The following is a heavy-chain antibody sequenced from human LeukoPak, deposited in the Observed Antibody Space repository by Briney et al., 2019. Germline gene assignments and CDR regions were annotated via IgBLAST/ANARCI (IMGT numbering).Heavy chain of an antibody. Sequence: ASVKVSCKVSGYTLTELSMHWVRQAPGKGLEWMGGFDPEDGETIYAQKFQGRVTMTEDTSTDTAYMELSSLRSEDTAVYYCATSIPRCSGGSCYPFYWGQGTLVTVSS. D-gene: IGHD2-15*01. CDR3: ATSIPRCSGGSCYPFY. CDR2: FDPEDGET. V-gene: IGHV1-24*01. CDR1: GYTLTELS. J-gene: IGHJ4*02.